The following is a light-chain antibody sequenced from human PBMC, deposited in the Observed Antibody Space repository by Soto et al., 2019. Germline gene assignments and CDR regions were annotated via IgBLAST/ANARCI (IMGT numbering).Light chain of an antibody. J-gene: IGLJ1*01. CDR1: SSDIGAGFD. V-gene: IGLV1-40*01. CDR3: QSYENSRTGFYV. Sequence: QSVLTQPPSVSGAPGQRVNISCTGSSSDIGAGFDVHWYQHLPGTAPKLLIYGNTNRTSGVPGRFSGSKSGTSASLVITGLQAEDEADYYCQSYENSRTGFYVFGTGTKLTVL. CDR2: GNT.